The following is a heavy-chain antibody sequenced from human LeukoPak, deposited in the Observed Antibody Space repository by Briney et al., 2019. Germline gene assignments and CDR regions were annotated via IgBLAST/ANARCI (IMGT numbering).Heavy chain of an antibody. CDR2: IIPIFGTA. D-gene: IGHD6-19*01. CDR3: AREAVIAVSPVDY. Sequence: SVKVSCKASGGTFSSYAVSWVRQAPGQGLEWMGRIIPIFGTANYAQKFQGRVTITTDESTSTAYMELSSLRSEDTAVYYCAREAVIAVSPVDYWGQGTLVTVSS. V-gene: IGHV1-69*05. CDR1: GGTFSSYA. J-gene: IGHJ4*02.